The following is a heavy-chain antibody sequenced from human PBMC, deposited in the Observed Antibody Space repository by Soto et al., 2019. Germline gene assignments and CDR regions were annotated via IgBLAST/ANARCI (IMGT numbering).Heavy chain of an antibody. D-gene: IGHD3-9*01. CDR2: IIPIYASP. CDR3: AVTVTGSRXXXAQ. V-gene: IGHV1-69*06. Sequence: QVQLVQSGAEVKKPGSSVKVSCKASGGTFSSNAISWVRQAPGQGLEWMGGIIPIYASPNYAQKFQGRVTVTADKATSTAYLELSRLKFADSAIYYCAVTVTGSRXXXAQWGRXTLVIV. J-gene: IGHJ4*02. CDR1: GGTFSSNA.